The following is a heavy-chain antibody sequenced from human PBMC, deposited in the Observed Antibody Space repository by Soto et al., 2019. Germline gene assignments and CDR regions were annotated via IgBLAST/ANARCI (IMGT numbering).Heavy chain of an antibody. V-gene: IGHV3-23*01. Sequence: EVQLLESGGGLEQPGNFLRLSCAASGFTFSSYGMSWVRQAPGKGLEWVSAMSGSGDRSYYTESVKGRFIISRDNSKSKLSFHMSNLRAEDTAVYYCAKALYSDYELTTFDYWGQGSLVTVSS. CDR1: GFTFSSYG. D-gene: IGHD4-17*01. CDR2: MSGSGDRS. CDR3: AKALYSDYELTTFDY. J-gene: IGHJ4*02.